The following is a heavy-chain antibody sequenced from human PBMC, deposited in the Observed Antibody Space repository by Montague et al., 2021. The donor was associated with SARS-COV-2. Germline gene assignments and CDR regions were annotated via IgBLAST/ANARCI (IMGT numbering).Heavy chain of an antibody. CDR1: GGSISRSY. CDR3: TGRNGYKQTMDY. J-gene: IGHJ4*02. Sequence: SETLSLTCTVSGGSISRSYWSWIRQPPGKGLEWIGYIYYTGSTDYNPSLKSRVTISVDTSKNQLSLKLISVTAADTAVYYCTGRNGYKQTMDYWGQGTLVTVSS. CDR2: IYYTGST. V-gene: IGHV4-59*01. D-gene: IGHD5-24*01.